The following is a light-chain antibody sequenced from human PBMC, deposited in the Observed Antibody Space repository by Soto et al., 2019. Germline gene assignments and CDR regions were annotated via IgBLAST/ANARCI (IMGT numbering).Light chain of an antibody. Sequence: EIVLTQSPGTLSLSPGERATLSCRASQTLSTNSLAWYQQRPGQTPRLLIYAASTRDTDIPDRFNGSGSGTDFALTISRLEPEDFALYYCQQYGSSGTFGQGTKVEIK. CDR3: QQYGSSGT. CDR2: AAS. V-gene: IGKV3-20*01. J-gene: IGKJ1*01. CDR1: QTLSTNS.